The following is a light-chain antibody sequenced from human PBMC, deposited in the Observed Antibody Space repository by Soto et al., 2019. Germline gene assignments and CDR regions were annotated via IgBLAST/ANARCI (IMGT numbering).Light chain of an antibody. CDR3: CSYAGGDTGV. CDR1: SSDVGSYDL. V-gene: IGLV2-23*02. J-gene: IGLJ3*02. CDR2: EVS. Sequence: QSALTQPASVSGSPGQSITISCTGTSSDVGSYDLVSWYQQHPGKAPKLIIYEVSKRPSGVSNRFSGSKSGNTASLTISGLQADDEADYHCCSYAGGDTGVFGGGTQLTVL.